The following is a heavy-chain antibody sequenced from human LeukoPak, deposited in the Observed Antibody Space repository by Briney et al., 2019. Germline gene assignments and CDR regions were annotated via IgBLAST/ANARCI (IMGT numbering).Heavy chain of an antibody. D-gene: IGHD2-15*01. CDR1: GYTLIELS. V-gene: IGHV1-8*01. J-gene: IGHJ4*02. Sequence: ASVRVSCKISGYTLIELSMHWVRQATGQGLEWMGWMNPNSGNTGYAQKFQGRVTMTRNTSISTAYMELRSLRSEDTAVYYCARAGGYCGRISCPYYFDYWGQGTLVTVSS. CDR3: ARAGGYCGRISCPYYFDY. CDR2: MNPNSGNT.